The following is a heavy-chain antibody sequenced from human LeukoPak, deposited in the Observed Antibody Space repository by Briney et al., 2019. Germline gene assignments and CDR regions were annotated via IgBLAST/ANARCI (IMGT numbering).Heavy chain of an antibody. V-gene: IGHV3-23*01. CDR2: ISVSGGST. CDR3: AKLDTVAYEGVDY. CDR1: GFTLSSYA. D-gene: IGHD4-23*01. J-gene: IGHJ4*02. Sequence: PGGSLRLSCAAYGFTLSSYAMSWVGQAPGKGLEWVSTISVSGGSTYYADSVKGRFTISRDNSKNTLYLQMNSLRAEDTAVYYCAKLDTVAYEGVDYWGQGTLVTVSS.